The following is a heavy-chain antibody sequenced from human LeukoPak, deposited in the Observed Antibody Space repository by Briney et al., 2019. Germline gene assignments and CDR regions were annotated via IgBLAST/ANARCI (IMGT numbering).Heavy chain of an antibody. Sequence: ASVKVSCKASGGTFSSYAISWVRQAPGQGLEWMGIINPSGGSTSYAQKFQGRVTMTRDTSTSTVYMELSSLRSEDTAVYYCARIVGYNYDYWGQGTLVTVSS. CDR1: GGTFSSYA. CDR3: ARIVGYNYDY. V-gene: IGHV1-46*01. J-gene: IGHJ4*02. D-gene: IGHD5-24*01. CDR2: INPSGGST.